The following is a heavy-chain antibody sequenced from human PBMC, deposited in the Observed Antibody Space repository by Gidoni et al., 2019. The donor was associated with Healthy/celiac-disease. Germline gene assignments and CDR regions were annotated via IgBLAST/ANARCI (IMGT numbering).Heavy chain of an antibody. D-gene: IGHD6-13*01. V-gene: IGHV4-34*01. J-gene: IGHJ4*02. CDR2: INHSRST. CDR1: GGSFSGYY. CDR3: ARDGSIAAAGTTVFDY. Sequence: ETLSVTCAVYGGSFSGYYWSWIRQPPGKGLEWIGEINHSRSTNYNPSIKSRVTISVDTSKNQFSLKLSSVTAADTAVYYCARDGSIAAAGTTVFDYWGQGTLVTVSS.